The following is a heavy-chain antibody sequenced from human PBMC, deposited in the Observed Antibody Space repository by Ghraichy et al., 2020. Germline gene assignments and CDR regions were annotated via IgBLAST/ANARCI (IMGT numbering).Heavy chain of an antibody. Sequence: SETLSLTCTVSGGSISSGSYYWSWIRQPAGKGLEWIGRIYTSGSTNYNPSLKSRVTISVDTSKNQFSLKLSSVTAADTAVYYCAREGPITMVQGGPNYYYYMDVWGKGTTVTVSS. CDR2: IYTSGST. J-gene: IGHJ6*03. CDR1: GGSISSGSYY. V-gene: IGHV4-61*02. D-gene: IGHD3-10*01. CDR3: AREGPITMVQGGPNYYYYMDV.